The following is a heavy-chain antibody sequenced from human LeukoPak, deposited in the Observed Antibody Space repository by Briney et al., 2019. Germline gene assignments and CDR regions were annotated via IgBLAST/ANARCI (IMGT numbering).Heavy chain of an antibody. CDR2: IYYSGYT. Sequence: SETLSLTCTVSGSSISSSIYYWGWIRQPPGTGLEWIGTIYYSGYTYYNPSLESRVTISVDTSKNQFSLKLSSVTAADTAIYYCAKHYMGSSYNRGLDYWGQGTLVTVSS. D-gene: IGHD3-10*01. CDR3: AKHYMGSSYNRGLDY. V-gene: IGHV4-39*01. J-gene: IGHJ4*02. CDR1: GSSISSSIYY.